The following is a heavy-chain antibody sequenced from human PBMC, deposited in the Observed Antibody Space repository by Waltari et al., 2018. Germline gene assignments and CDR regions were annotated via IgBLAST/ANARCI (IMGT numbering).Heavy chain of an antibody. CDR3: ARAIVVVPAALTYYYYGMDV. CDR2: IVPMFGTA. J-gene: IGHJ6*02. D-gene: IGHD2-2*01. CDR1: GGTFSSYA. Sequence: QVQLVQSGAEVKKPGSSVTVSCKASGGTFSSYAISWVRQAPGQGLEWMGGIVPMFGTANYAPKSQGRVTITADESTSTAYMELSSLRSEDTAVYYCARAIVVVPAALTYYYYGMDVWGQGTTVTVSS. V-gene: IGHV1-69*01.